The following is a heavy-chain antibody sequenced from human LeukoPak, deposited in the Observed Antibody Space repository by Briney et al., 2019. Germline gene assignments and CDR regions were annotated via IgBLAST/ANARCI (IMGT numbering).Heavy chain of an antibody. CDR3: ASFDIGWLLRVGFDY. CDR1: GFTFSTYA. D-gene: IGHD3-22*01. J-gene: IGHJ4*02. V-gene: IGHV3-23*01. CDR2: FSGSGGNT. Sequence: PGGSLRLSCAASGFTFSTYAMSWVRQAPGKGLEWVSAFSGSGGNTYYADSVKGRFTISRDNSKNTLYLQMNSLRAEDTAVYYCASFDIGWLLRVGFDYWGQGTLVTVSS.